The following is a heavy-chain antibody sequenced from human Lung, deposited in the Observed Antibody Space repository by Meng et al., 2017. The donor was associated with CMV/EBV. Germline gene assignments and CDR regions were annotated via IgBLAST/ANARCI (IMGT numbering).Heavy chain of an antibody. CDR1: GYTFTGYY. V-gene: IGHV1-2*02. J-gene: IGHJ4*02. CDR3: ARVWKPGIAAAEY. Sequence: CKASGYTFTGYYKHWVRQAPGQGHEWMGWINPNSGGTNDAQKFQGRVTMTRDTSISTAYMELSRLRSNDTAVYYCARVWKPGIAAAEYWGQGTLVTVSS. D-gene: IGHD6-13*01. CDR2: INPNSGGT.